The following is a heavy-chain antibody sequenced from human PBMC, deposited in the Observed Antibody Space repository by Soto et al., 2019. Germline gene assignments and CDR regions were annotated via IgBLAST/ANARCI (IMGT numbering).Heavy chain of an antibody. Sequence: PSETLSLTCAVSGGSISSGGYSWSWLRQPPGKGLEWIGYIYHSGSTYYNPSLKSRVTISVDRSKNQFSLKLSSVTAADTAVYYCAGGPGVARNYWGQGTLVTVSS. CDR2: IYHSGST. J-gene: IGHJ4*02. V-gene: IGHV4-30-2*01. D-gene: IGHD5-12*01. CDR1: GGSISSGGYS. CDR3: AGGPGVARNY.